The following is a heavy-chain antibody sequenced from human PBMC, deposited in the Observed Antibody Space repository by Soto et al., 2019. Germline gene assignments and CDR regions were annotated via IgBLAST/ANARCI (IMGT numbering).Heavy chain of an antibody. CDR2: INPDSGDT. J-gene: IGHJ4*02. CDR1: GYTFTGYY. V-gene: IGHV1-46*01. Sequence: GASVKVSCKASGYTFTGYYMHWVRQAPGQGLEWLGLINPDSGDTTYSQKFQDRVTMTRDTFTSTIYMELSSLRSEDTAVYYCARGDIDYWGQGTLVTVSS. CDR3: ARGDIDY.